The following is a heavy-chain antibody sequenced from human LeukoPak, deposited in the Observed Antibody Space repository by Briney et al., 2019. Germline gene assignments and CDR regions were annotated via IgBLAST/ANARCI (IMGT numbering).Heavy chain of an antibody. Sequence: SETLSLTCTVSSGSITTYNWIWIRQTPGQALEWIGHIYSSGATKYNPSLKSRATILLDTSKNQLSLKLSSVSAADTAVYYCARRTPGPQLDEYVAYFFDHWGQGTQVTVSS. CDR2: IYSSGAT. V-gene: IGHV4-4*09. CDR1: SGSITTYN. D-gene: IGHD2-2*01. J-gene: IGHJ4*02. CDR3: ARRTPGPQLDEYVAYFFDH.